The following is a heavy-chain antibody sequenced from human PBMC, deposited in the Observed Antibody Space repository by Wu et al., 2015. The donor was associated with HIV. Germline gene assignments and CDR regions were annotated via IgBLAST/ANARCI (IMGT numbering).Heavy chain of an antibody. CDR1: GYSFSAYY. CDR3: ARGGNVRAQLVLYYFDY. D-gene: IGHD3-10*02. CDR2: IIPSSGDT. V-gene: IGHV1-2*02. Sequence: QGHLVQSGPEVKSPGASVKVSCKASGYSFSAYYMHWVRQAPGQGLEYLGWIIPSSGDTRYAQNFQGRVTMTRDTSINTVYMELNRVKSDDTAVYYCARGGNVRAQLVLYYFDYWGQGTLVTVSS. J-gene: IGHJ4*02.